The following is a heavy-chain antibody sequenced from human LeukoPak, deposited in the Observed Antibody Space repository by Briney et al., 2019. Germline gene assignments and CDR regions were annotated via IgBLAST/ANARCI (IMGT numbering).Heavy chain of an antibody. CDR3: ARDWHLQLWAPYYMDV. CDR2: IISSSSYI. J-gene: IGHJ6*03. Sequence: PGGSLRLSCAASGFTFSSYSMNWVRQAPGKGLEWVSSIISSSSYIYYADSVKGRFTISRDNAKNSLYLQMNSLRAEDTAVYYCARDWHLQLWAPYYMDVWGKGTTVTVSS. V-gene: IGHV3-21*01. CDR1: GFTFSSYS. D-gene: IGHD5-18*01.